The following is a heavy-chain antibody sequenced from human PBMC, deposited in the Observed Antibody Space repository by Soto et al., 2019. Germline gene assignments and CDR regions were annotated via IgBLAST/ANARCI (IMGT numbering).Heavy chain of an antibody. D-gene: IGHD6-13*01. CDR1: GYTFTGYY. CDR2: FDPEDGET. J-gene: IGHJ4*02. V-gene: IGHV1-24*01. Sequence: ASVKVSCKASGYTFTGYYMHWVRQAPGQGLEWMGGFDPEDGETIYAQKFQGRVTMTEDTSTDTAYMELSSLRSEDTAVYYCATESFSMAAAGTFDYWGQGTLVTVSS. CDR3: ATESFSMAAAGTFDY.